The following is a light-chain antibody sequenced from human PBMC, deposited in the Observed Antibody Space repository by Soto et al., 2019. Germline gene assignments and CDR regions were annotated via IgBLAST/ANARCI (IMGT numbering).Light chain of an antibody. CDR3: QQYNNWPRT. V-gene: IGKV3-15*01. CDR2: GAS. J-gene: IGKJ1*01. Sequence: EVVLTQSPGTLSLSPGERATLSCRASQSVADNYLAWYQQKRGQAPRLLIYGASTRATGIPARFSGSGSGTEFTLTISSLQSEDFAVYYCQQYNNWPRTFGQGTKVDIK. CDR1: QSVADNY.